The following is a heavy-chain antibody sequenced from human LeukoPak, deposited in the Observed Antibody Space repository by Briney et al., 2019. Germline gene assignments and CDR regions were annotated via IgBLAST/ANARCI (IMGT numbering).Heavy chain of an antibody. Sequence: SETLSLTCAAYGGSFSGYYWSWIRQPPGKGLEWIGEINHCGSTNYNPSLKSRVTISVDTSKNQFSLKLSSVTAADTAVYYCARVRAMGYFTNWGQGTLVPASS. CDR2: INHCGST. D-gene: IGHD2-8*01. CDR3: ARVRAMGYFTN. V-gene: IGHV4-34*01. J-gene: IGHJ4*02. CDR1: GGSFSGYY.